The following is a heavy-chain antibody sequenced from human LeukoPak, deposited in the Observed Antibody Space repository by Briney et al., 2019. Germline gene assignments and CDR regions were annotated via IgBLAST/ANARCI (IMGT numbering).Heavy chain of an antibody. V-gene: IGHV1-8*01. CDR3: ARVMGSRPYLKQQLAY. D-gene: IGHD6-13*01. J-gene: IGHJ4*02. Sequence: ASVKVSCKASGYTFTSYDINWVRQATGQGLEWMGWMNPNSGNTGYAQKLQGRVTMTRNTSISTAYMELSSLRSEDTAVYYCARVMGSRPYLKQQLAYWGQGTLVTVSS. CDR2: MNPNSGNT. CDR1: GYTFTSYD.